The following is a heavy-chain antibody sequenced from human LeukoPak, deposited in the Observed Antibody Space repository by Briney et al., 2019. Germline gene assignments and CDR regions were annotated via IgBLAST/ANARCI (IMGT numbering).Heavy chain of an antibody. CDR3: ARAYGSFDY. V-gene: IGHV4-59*01. Sequence: PSEILSLTCTVSGGSISSYYWSWIRQPPGKGLEWIGYIYYSGSTNYNPSLKSRVTISVDTSKNQFSLKLSSVTAADTAVYYCARAYGSFDYWGQGTLVTVSS. J-gene: IGHJ4*02. CDR1: GGSISSYY. CDR2: IYYSGST. D-gene: IGHD4-17*01.